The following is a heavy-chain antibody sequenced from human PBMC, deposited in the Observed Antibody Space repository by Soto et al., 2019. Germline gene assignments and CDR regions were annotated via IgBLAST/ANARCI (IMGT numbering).Heavy chain of an antibody. J-gene: IGHJ5*02. CDR1: GFSLSTSGVG. V-gene: IGHV2-5*02. CDR2: IYWDDDK. Sequence: SGPTLVNPTQTLTLTCTFSGFSLSTSGVGVGWIRQPPGKALEWLALIYWDDDKRYSPSLKSRLTITKDTSKNQVVLTMTNMDPVDTATYYCALPHLYYVYIWGSYRCGWFDPWGQGTLVTVSS. CDR3: ALPHLYYVYIWGSYRCGWFDP. D-gene: IGHD3-16*02.